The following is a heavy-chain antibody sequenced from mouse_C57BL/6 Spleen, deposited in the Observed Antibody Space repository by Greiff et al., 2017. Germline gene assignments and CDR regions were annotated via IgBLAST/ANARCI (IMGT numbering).Heavy chain of an antibody. CDR1: GFNIKDDY. J-gene: IGHJ2*01. CDR3: TEGGSNYEEDY. V-gene: IGHV14-4*01. CDR2: IDPENGDT. Sequence: VQLKESGAELVRPGASVKLSCTASGFNIKDDYMHWVKQRPEQGLEWIGWIDPENGDTEYASKFQGKATITADTSSNTAYLQLSSLTSEDTAVYYCTEGGSNYEEDYWGQGTTLTVSS. D-gene: IGHD2-5*01.